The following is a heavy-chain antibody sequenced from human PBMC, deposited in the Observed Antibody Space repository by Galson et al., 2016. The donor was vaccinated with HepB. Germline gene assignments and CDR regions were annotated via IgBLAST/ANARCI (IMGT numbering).Heavy chain of an antibody. V-gene: IGHV4-39*01. J-gene: IGHJ6*02. CDR2: IYYSGNK. CDR3: ARQRLAGSRWYVAWYYYSAVDV. Sequence: ETLSLTCTVSGGSISSSSYYWGWIRQPPRKGLEWIGTIYYSGNKYYNPSLKSRVTISVDTSKNQFSLKLSSVTAADTAVYYCARQRLAGSRWYVAWYYYSAVDVWCQGTTVSVSS. D-gene: IGHD6-13*01. CDR1: GGSISSSSYY.